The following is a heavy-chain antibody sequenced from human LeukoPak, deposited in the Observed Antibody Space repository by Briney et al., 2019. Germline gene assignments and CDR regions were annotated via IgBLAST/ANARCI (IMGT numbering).Heavy chain of an antibody. CDR1: GFTFSNYA. CDR3: ARAWLALDA. Sequence: PGGSLRLSCAASGFTFSNYAMHWVRQAPGKGLEWVADISYDGSTEYYRDSVKGRFTISRENSKNMLYLQMKSLRAEDTAVYYCARAWLALDAWGQGTTVTVSS. V-gene: IGHV3-30-3*01. CDR2: ISYDGSTE. J-gene: IGHJ6*02. D-gene: IGHD6-19*01.